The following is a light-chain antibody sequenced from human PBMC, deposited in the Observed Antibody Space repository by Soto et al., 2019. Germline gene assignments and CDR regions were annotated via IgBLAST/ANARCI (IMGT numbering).Light chain of an antibody. CDR1: QSIGSW. CDR3: QEYYSFPYT. CDR2: DAS. V-gene: IGKV1-5*01. Sequence: DIQMTQSPSPLSASVGERVTITCRARQSIGSWLAWYQQKPGKAPRLLIYDASTLQSGVPSSFSGSGSGTEFTLTISSLQPDDFATYYGQEYYSFPYTFGQGTKLEIK. J-gene: IGKJ2*01.